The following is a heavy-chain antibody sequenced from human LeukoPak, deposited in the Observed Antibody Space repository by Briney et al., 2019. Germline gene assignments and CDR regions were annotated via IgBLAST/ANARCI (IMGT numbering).Heavy chain of an antibody. D-gene: IGHD5-24*01. CDR1: GGSISNYY. CDR2: VYYTGST. V-gene: IGHV4-59*01. J-gene: IGHJ4*02. CDR3: ARGAMATTPFFDY. Sequence: SETLSLTCPVSGGSISNYYYWTWIRQPPGKGLEWIGYVYYTGSTNFNPSLRSRVTMSLDTSRNQFSLKLTSLTAADTAVYYCARGAMATTPFFDYWGQGTLVTVSS.